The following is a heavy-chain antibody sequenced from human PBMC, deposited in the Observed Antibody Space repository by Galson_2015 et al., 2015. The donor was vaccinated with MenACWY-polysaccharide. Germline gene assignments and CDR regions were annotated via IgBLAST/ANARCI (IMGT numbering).Heavy chain of an antibody. Sequence: SLRLSCEASGFMFSNYCLGWVRQAPGKGLEWVANIKEDESEKYYVDSVKGRFTISRDNAKNSLFLQMNNLRAEDTAVYYCARGVYSLDYWGQGTLVAVSS. CDR1: GFMFSNYC. CDR2: IKEDESEK. CDR3: ARGVYSLDY. D-gene: IGHD4-11*01. V-gene: IGHV3-7*01. J-gene: IGHJ4*02.